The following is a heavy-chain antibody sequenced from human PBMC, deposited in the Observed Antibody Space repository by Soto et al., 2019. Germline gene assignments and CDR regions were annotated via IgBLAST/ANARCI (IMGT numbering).Heavy chain of an antibody. Sequence: PGGSLRLSCAASGFTFSSYAMSWVRQAPGKGLEWVSAISGRGGSTYYADSVKGRFTISRDNSKNTLYLQMNSLRAEDTAVYYCAAAYCSGGSCLGDYYYYGMDVWGQGTTVTVSS. V-gene: IGHV3-23*01. CDR2: ISGRGGST. D-gene: IGHD2-15*01. CDR3: AAAYCSGGSCLGDYYYYGMDV. J-gene: IGHJ6*02. CDR1: GFTFSSYA.